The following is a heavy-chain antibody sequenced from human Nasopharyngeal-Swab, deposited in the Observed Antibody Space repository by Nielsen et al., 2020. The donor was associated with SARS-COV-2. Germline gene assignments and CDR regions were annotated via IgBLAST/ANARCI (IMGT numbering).Heavy chain of an antibody. D-gene: IGHD1-26*01. CDR1: GFTFSDYY. Sequence: GESLKISCAASGFTFSDYYMSWIRQAPGKGLEWVSYISSSGSTIYYADSVKGRFTISRDNAKNSLYLQMNSLRAEDTAVYYCARAEVGAYAFDIWGQGTMVTVSS. V-gene: IGHV3-11*04. J-gene: IGHJ3*02. CDR2: ISSSGSTI. CDR3: ARAEVGAYAFDI.